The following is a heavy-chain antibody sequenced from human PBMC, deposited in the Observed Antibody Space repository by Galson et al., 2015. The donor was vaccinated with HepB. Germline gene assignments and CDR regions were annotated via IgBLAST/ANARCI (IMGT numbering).Heavy chain of an antibody. V-gene: IGHV1-18*01. CDR1: GYTFMSYG. D-gene: IGHD3-9*01. CDR3: ARGGYCDSGKCRSWGIRDYHYYGMDV. J-gene: IGHJ6*01. CDR2: ISPYSGTT. Sequence: SVKVSCKASGYTFMSYGITWVRQASGQGPEWVGWISPYSGTTNYAQKLQGRVTMTIDTSTRTAYMELKSLRSDDTAVYYCARGGYCDSGKCRSWGIRDYHYYGMDVWRQGLRVTVSA.